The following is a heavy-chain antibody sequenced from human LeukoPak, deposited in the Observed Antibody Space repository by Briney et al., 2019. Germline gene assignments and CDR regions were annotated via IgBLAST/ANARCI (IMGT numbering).Heavy chain of an antibody. Sequence: ASVKVSCKATGYTFTSYFMHWVRQAPGQGLEWMGIINPSGGTTTYAQKFQGRVTMTRDTSTTTVYMELSSLRSEDTAVYYCARGSSGWSYYFDYWGQGTLVTVSS. CDR1: GYTFTSYF. CDR3: ARGSSGWSYYFDY. V-gene: IGHV1-46*01. J-gene: IGHJ4*02. CDR2: INPSGGTT. D-gene: IGHD6-19*01.